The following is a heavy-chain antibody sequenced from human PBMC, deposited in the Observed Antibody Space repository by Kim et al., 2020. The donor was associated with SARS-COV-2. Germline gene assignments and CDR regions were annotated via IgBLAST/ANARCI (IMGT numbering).Heavy chain of an antibody. CDR2: IYTSGST. CDR1: GGSISSYY. V-gene: IGHV4-4*07. D-gene: IGHD1-7*01. Sequence: SETLSLTCTVSGGSISSYYWSWIRQPAGKGLEWIGRIYTSGSTNYNPSLKSRVTMSVDTSKNQFSLKLSSVTAADTAVYYCAREGSLGDWNYPFDYWGQGTLVTVSS. CDR3: AREGSLGDWNYPFDY. J-gene: IGHJ4*02.